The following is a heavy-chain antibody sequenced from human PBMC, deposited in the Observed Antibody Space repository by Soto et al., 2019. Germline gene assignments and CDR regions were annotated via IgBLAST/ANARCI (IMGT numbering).Heavy chain of an antibody. CDR1: GYSFTSYW. Sequence: GESLKISCKGSGYSFTSYWIGWVRQMPGKGLEWMGIIYPGDSDTRYSPSFQGQVTISADKSISTAYLQWSSLKASDTAMYYCARLSNILTGYYYYYYMDVWGKGTTVTVSS. CDR2: IYPGDSDT. CDR3: ARLSNILTGYYYYYYMDV. V-gene: IGHV5-51*01. D-gene: IGHD3-9*01. J-gene: IGHJ6*03.